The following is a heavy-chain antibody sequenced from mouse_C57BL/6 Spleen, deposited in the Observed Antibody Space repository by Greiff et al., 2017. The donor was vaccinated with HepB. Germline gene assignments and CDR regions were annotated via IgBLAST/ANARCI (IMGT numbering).Heavy chain of an antibody. CDR2: INPSNGGT. CDR1: GYTFTSYW. CDR3: ARWAYGSSYFDY. Sequence: QVQLQQPGPELVKPGASVKLSCKASGYTFTSYWMHWVKQRPGQGLEWIGNINPSNGGTNYNEKFKSKATLTVDKSSSTAYMQLSSLTSEDSAVYYCARWAYGSSYFDYWGQGTTLTVSS. V-gene: IGHV1-53*01. D-gene: IGHD1-1*01. J-gene: IGHJ2*01.